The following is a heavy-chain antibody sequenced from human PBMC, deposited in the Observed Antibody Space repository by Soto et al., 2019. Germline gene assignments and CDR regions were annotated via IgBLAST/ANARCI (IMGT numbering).Heavy chain of an antibody. CDR3: AKDRSYYYDSSGYYRPGAFDI. D-gene: IGHD3-22*01. Sequence: GGSLRLSCAASGFTFSSYAMSWVRQAPGKGLEWVSAISGSGGSTYYADSVKGRFTISRDNSKNTLYLQMNSLRAEDTAVYYCAKDRSYYYDSSGYYRPGAFDIWGQGTMVTVS. CDR2: ISGSGGST. V-gene: IGHV3-23*01. J-gene: IGHJ3*02. CDR1: GFTFSSYA.